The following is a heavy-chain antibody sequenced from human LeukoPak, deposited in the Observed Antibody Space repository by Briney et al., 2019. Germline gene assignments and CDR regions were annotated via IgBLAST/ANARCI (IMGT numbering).Heavy chain of an antibody. Sequence: PGGSLRLSCVASGFTFSSYAMHWVRQAPGKGLEWVALIWYDGSNKEYAESVKGRFTISRDNSKNTLYLQMNSLRDEDTAVYYCARDQGTSTTAPKRKGRFDPWGQGTLATVSS. CDR2: IWYDGSNK. D-gene: IGHD1-1*01. J-gene: IGHJ5*02. V-gene: IGHV3-33*08. CDR1: GFTFSSYA. CDR3: ARDQGTSTTAPKRKGRFDP.